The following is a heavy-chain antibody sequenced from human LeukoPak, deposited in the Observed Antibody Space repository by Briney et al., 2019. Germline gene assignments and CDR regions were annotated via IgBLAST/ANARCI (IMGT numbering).Heavy chain of an antibody. CDR3: ASDTPFLKYFEY. CDR1: GFTFSTYV. J-gene: IGHJ4*02. CDR2: ISVGAEYI. D-gene: IGHD3-3*01. V-gene: IGHV3-23*01. Sequence: PGGSLRLSCAGSGFTFSTYVMNWFRQAPGKGLEWVSTISVGAEYIFYADSVKGRFTISRDDSNNALYLQMHSLRAEDTALYYCASDTPFLKYFEYWGQGTLVTVSS.